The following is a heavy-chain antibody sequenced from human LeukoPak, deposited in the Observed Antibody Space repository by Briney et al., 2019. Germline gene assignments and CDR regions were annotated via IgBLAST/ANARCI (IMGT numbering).Heavy chain of an antibody. CDR3: ARRYYYDSSGYYFRHDAFDI. J-gene: IGHJ3*02. V-gene: IGHV4-59*08. D-gene: IGHD3-22*01. Sequence: SETLSLTCSVSAASISGYYWSWLRQPPGKGLEWIGYIYYSGSTNYNPSLKSRVTISVDTSKNQFSLKLSSVTAADTAVYYCARRYYYDSSGYYFRHDAFDIWGQGTMVTVSS. CDR2: IYYSGST. CDR1: AASISGYY.